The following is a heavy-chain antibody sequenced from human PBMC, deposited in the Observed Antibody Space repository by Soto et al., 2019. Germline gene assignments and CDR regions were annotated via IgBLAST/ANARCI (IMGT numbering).Heavy chain of an antibody. CDR3: ATGDLTFWGVLNA. Sequence: QVQLVQSGADVKKPGSSVKVSCEASGATFSSATFTWVRQAPGQGLEWMGRIIPMFGITNSAQRFQGRLSITANESTNTEMKSMRTVRSDDNYIYYFATGDLTFWGVLNAWGQGTLVTVSS. V-gene: IGHV1-69*02. J-gene: IGHJ4*02. CDR2: IIPMFGIT. D-gene: IGHD3-16*01. CDR1: GATFSSAT.